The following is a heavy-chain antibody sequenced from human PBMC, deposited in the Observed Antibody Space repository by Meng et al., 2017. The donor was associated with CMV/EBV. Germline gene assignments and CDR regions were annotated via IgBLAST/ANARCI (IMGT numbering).Heavy chain of an antibody. CDR3: ARGMYYYGSGSYWWFDP. J-gene: IGHJ5*02. CDR2: IGTAGDT. D-gene: IGHD3-10*01. V-gene: IGHV3-13*01. Sequence: GGSLRLSCAASGFTFSSYDMHWVRQATGKGLGWVSAIGTAGDTYYPGSVKGRFTISRENAKNSLYLQMNSLRAGDTAVYYCARGMYYYGSGSYWWFDPWGQGTLVTVSS. CDR1: GFTFSSYD.